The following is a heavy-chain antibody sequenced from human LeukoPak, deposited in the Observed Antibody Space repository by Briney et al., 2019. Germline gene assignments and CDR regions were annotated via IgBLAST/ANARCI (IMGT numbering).Heavy chain of an antibody. D-gene: IGHD3-10*01. V-gene: IGHV4-34*01. CDR2: INHSGST. Sequence: SETLSLTCAVYGGSFSGYYWSWIRQPPGKGLEWIGEINHSGSTNYNPSLKSRVTISVDTSKNQFSLRLSSVTAADTAVYYCARGSGITMVRGVIINWFDPWGQGTLVTVSS. CDR3: ARGSGITMVRGVIINWFDP. CDR1: GGSFSGYY. J-gene: IGHJ5*02.